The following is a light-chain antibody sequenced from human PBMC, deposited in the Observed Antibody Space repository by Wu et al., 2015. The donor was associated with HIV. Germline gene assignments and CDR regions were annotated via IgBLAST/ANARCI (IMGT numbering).Light chain of an antibody. CDR1: QDIRNF. Sequence: DIQMTQSPSALSASVGDRVTITCQASQDIRNFLNWYQQKPGKAPKLLIYDASNLETGVPSRFSGSGSGTDFTFTISSLQPEDVATYYCQQLSIYPRTFGQGHDWRLN. J-gene: IGKJ5*01. CDR3: QQLSIYPRT. V-gene: IGKV1-33*01. CDR2: DAS.